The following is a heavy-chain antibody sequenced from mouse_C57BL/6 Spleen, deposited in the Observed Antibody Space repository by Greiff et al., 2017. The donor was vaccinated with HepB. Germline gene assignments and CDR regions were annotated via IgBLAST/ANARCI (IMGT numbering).Heavy chain of an antibody. J-gene: IGHJ4*01. Sequence: QVQLQQPGAELVRPGSSVKLSCKASGYTFTSYWMHWVKQRPIQGLEWIGNIDPSDSETHYNQKFKDKATLTVDKSSSTAYMQLSSLTSEDSAVYYCARGTYDDGYYYAMDYWGQGTSVTVSS. CDR2: IDPSDSET. CDR3: ARGTYDDGYYYAMDY. V-gene: IGHV1-52*01. D-gene: IGHD1-2*01. CDR1: GYTFTSYW.